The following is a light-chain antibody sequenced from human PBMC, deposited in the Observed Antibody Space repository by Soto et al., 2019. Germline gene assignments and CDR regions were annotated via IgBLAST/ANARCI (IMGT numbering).Light chain of an antibody. CDR3: MQGKHWPVT. CDR1: EGLVYGDGNTY. V-gene: IGKV2-30*01. J-gene: IGKJ2*01. Sequence: EVVLTQSPLFLSATLGQPASISCRSSEGLVYGDGNTYLSWFQRRPGHAPRRLIYAVSDRDSGVTDRFSGSVSSTYFTLRISRVDSEDVGVYFCMQGKHWPVTFGQGTKLEIK. CDR2: AVS.